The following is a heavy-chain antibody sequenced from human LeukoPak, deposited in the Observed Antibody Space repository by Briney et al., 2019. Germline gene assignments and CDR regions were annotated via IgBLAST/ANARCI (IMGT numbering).Heavy chain of an antibody. CDR1: GFTFSSYW. D-gene: IGHD3-22*01. CDR2: IKQDGSEK. V-gene: IGHV3-7*01. Sequence: GGSLRLSCAASGFTFSSYWMSWVRQAPGKGLEWVANIKQDGSEKYYVDSVKGRFAISRDNAKNSLYLQMNSLRAEDTAAYYCARAPSLGYDSSGYYWDWYFDLWGRGTLVTVSS. J-gene: IGHJ2*01. CDR3: ARAPSLGYDSSGYYWDWYFDL.